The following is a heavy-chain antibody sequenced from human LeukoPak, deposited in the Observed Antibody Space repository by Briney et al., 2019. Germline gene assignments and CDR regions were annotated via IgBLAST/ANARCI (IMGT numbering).Heavy chain of an antibody. CDR3: ARERSRGIVGARYFDY. Sequence: PGGSLRLSCAASGFTFSSYWMHWVRQAPGKGLVWVSRINSDGSTTNYADSVKGRFTISRDNSKNTLYLQMNSLRAEDTAVYYCARERSRGIVGARYFDYWGQGTLVTVSS. V-gene: IGHV3-74*01. J-gene: IGHJ4*02. CDR1: GFTFSSYW. CDR2: INSDGSTT. D-gene: IGHD1-26*01.